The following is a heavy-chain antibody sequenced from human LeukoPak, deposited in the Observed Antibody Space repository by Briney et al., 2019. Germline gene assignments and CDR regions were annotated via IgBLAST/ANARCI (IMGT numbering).Heavy chain of an antibody. V-gene: IGHV1-69*06. CDR3: ARERGDNQEHYFDY. D-gene: IGHD1-14*01. J-gene: IGHJ4*02. CDR1: GGTFSSYA. Sequence: SVKVSCKASGGTFSSYAISWVRQAPGQGLEWMGGIIPIFGTANYAQKFQGRVTITADKSTSTAYMELSSLRSEDTAVYYCARERGDNQEHYFDYWGQGTLVTVSS. CDR2: IIPIFGTA.